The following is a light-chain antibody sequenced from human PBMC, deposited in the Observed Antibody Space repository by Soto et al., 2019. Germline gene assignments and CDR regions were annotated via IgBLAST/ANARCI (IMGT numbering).Light chain of an antibody. CDR2: GAS. CDR3: QQYNNWPRT. CDR1: QSVSSD. J-gene: IGKJ1*01. V-gene: IGKV3-15*01. Sequence: EIVMTQSPATLSLSPGERATLYCRASQSVSSDLAWYHQKPGQAPRLLIYGASTRATGIPDRFSGSGSGTEFTLTINSLQSEDFAVYYCQQYNNWPRTFGQGTKVDIK.